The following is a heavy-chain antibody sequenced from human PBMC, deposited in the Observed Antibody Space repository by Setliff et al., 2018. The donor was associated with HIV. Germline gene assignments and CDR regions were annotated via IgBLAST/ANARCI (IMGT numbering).Heavy chain of an antibody. V-gene: IGHV4-31*01. CDR3: ARGRVFCNGDSCYHLDS. CDR1: GDSITNNNFL. J-gene: IGHJ4*02. D-gene: IGHD2-15*01. Sequence: SETLSLTCTVSGDSITNNNFLWTWVRQDPGKGLEWIGYIYFSGSATYNPSLKSPVSISVDTSKNQFYLKLSSVTAADTAVYYCARGRVFCNGDSCYHLDSWGQGILVTVSS. CDR2: IYFSGSA.